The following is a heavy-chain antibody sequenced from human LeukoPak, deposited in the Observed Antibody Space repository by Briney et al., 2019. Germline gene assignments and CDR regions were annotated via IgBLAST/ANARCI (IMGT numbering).Heavy chain of an antibody. CDR1: GYSFTSYW. Sequence: GESLKISCKGSGYSFTSYWIGWVRQMPGKGLEWMGIIYPGDSDTRYSPSFQGQVTISADKSISTAYLQWSSLKASDTAMYYCARRLTYYDILTGPKYNWFDPWGQGTLVTVSS. J-gene: IGHJ5*02. CDR3: ARRLTYYDILTGPKYNWFDP. D-gene: IGHD3-9*01. CDR2: IYPGDSDT. V-gene: IGHV5-51*01.